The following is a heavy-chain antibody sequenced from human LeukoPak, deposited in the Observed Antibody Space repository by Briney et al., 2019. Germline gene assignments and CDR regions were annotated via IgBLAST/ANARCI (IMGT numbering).Heavy chain of an antibody. CDR2: IFYNVYT. Sequence: SETLSLTCSVSGGSISSYYWTWIRQSPGKGLEYVAYIFYNVYTDYNPSLKSRVTISVDRSKNQFSLKLSSVTAADTAVYYCARFGDEYSGDYFDYWGQGTLVTVSS. D-gene: IGHD3-3*01. J-gene: IGHJ4*02. CDR1: GGSISSYY. V-gene: IGHV4-59*12. CDR3: ARFGDEYSGDYFDY.